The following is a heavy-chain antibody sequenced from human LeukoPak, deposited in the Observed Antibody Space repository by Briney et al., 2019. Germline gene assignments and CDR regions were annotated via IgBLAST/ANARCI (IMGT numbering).Heavy chain of an antibody. D-gene: IGHD4-17*01. V-gene: IGHV3-48*02. Sequence: PGGSLRLSCAASGFTVSNSYMSWVRQAPGKGLEWVSYISSSSSTIYYADSVKGRFTISRDNAKNSLYLQMNSLRDEDTAVYYCARGYGDPENWFDPWGQGTLVTVSS. CDR2: ISSSSSTI. CDR3: ARGYGDPENWFDP. CDR1: GFTVSNSY. J-gene: IGHJ5*02.